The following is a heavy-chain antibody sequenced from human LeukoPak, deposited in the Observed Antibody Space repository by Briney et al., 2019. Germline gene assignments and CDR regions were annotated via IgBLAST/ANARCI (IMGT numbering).Heavy chain of an antibody. J-gene: IGHJ5*02. Sequence: SETLSLTCTVSSGSISTSNYYWGWVRQPPGKAREWIGNIFYSGSTYYSPSLKSRVTISLDTSRNQFSLKLSYVSASDTAIYYCATTPTEEPHTGRFPWGQGTLVTVSS. V-gene: IGHV4-39*07. D-gene: IGHD1-14*01. CDR2: IFYSGST. CDR3: ATTPTEEPHTGRFP. CDR1: SGSISTSNYY.